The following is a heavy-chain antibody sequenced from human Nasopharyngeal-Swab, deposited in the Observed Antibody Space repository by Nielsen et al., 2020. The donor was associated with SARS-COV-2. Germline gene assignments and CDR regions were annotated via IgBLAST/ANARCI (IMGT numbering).Heavy chain of an antibody. Sequence: GGSLRLSCAASGFTFSDYTMNWVRQAPGQGLEWVSSISSSGSYMYYTDSVKGRFTMSRDNAKNSLYLQMNSLRAEDTAVYYCASDSRYWGQGTLVTSPQ. J-gene: IGHJ4*02. V-gene: IGHV3-21*01. D-gene: IGHD2-2*01. CDR1: GFTFSDYT. CDR3: ASDSRY. CDR2: ISSSGSYM.